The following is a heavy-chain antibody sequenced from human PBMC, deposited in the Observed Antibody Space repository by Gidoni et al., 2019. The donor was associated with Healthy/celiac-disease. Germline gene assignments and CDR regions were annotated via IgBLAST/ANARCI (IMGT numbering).Heavy chain of an antibody. CDR3: ARVRAVAGHFDY. J-gene: IGHJ4*02. D-gene: IGHD6-19*01. CDR2: IIPILGIA. V-gene: IGHV1-69*02. CDR1: EGTFSSYT. Sequence: QVQRVQSGAEVQKPGSSVKVACKASEGTFSSYTISWVRQAPGQGLEWMGRIIPILGIANYAQKFQGRVTITADKSTSTAYMELSSLRSEDTAVYYCARVRAVAGHFDYWGQGTLVTVSS.